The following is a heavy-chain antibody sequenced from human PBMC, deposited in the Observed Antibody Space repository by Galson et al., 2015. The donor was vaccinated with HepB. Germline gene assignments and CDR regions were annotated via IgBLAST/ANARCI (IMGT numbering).Heavy chain of an antibody. CDR1: GYTFTSYA. J-gene: IGHJ4*02. CDR3: ARALPVAAAPMSLLGY. CDR2: INTNTGNP. Sequence: SVKVSCKASGYTFTSYAMNWVRQAPGQGLEWMGWINTNTGNPTYAQGFTGRFVFSLDTSVSTAYLQISSLKAEGTAVYYCARALPVAAAPMSLLGYWGQGTLVTVSS. V-gene: IGHV7-4-1*02. D-gene: IGHD2-15*01.